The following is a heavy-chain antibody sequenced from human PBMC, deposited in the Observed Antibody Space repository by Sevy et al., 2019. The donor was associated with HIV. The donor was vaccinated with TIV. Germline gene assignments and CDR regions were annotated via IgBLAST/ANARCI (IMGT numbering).Heavy chain of an antibody. V-gene: IGHV4-59*13. D-gene: IGHD3-10*01. J-gene: IGHJ3*02. CDR1: GGSISSYY. CDR3: AGDRVEYYGSGRYHDAFDI. CDR2: IYYSGST. Sequence: SETLSLTCTVSGGSISSYYWSWIRQPPGKGLEWIGYIYYSGSTNYNPSLKSRVTKSVDTSKNQFSLKLSSVTAADTAVYYCAGDRVEYYGSGRYHDAFDIWGQGTMVTVSS.